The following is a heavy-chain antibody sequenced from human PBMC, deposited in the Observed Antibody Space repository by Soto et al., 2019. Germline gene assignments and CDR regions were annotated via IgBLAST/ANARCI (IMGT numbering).Heavy chain of an antibody. CDR1: GGTFSSYA. J-gene: IGHJ4*02. CDR3: ARGWPMTTLTFDY. D-gene: IGHD3-16*01. V-gene: IGHV1-69*06. Sequence: QVQLVQSGAEVKKPGSSVKVSCKASGGTFSSYAISWARQAPGQGLEWMGGIIPIFGTANYAQKFQGRVTITADKSTSTAYMELISLRSDVSAVYYFARGWPMTTLTFDYWFQGTLVTVSS. CDR2: IIPIFGTA.